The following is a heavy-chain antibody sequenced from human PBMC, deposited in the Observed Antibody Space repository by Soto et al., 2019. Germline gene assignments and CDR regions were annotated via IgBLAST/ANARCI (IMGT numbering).Heavy chain of an antibody. CDR1: GYTSSSYG. V-gene: IGHV1-18*01. CDR2: ISVFNGDT. Sequence: ASVKVSCKAIGYTSSSYGINWVRQAPGQGLEWMGWISVFNGDTKYAQKFQGRVAITKDPGTSTAHMELRSLRSDDAAVYFCATKDDHKDDQPYYYGMDVWGQGTTVTVSS. D-gene: IGHD3-16*01. J-gene: IGHJ6*02. CDR3: ATKDDHKDDQPYYYGMDV.